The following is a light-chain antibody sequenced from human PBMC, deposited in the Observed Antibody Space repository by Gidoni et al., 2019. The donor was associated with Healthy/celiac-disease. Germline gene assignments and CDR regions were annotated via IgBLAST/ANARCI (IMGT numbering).Light chain of an antibody. J-gene: IGKJ3*01. CDR1: QSVISSY. CDR3: QQYGSSTEGSFT. Sequence: EIVLTQSPGTLSLSPGERATLSCRACQSVISSYLAWYQPKPGQAPRLLIYGASSRATCIPDRFSCSGSGTDFTLTISRLEPEDFAVYYCQQYGSSTEGSFTFGPGTKVDIK. CDR2: GAS. V-gene: IGKV3-20*01.